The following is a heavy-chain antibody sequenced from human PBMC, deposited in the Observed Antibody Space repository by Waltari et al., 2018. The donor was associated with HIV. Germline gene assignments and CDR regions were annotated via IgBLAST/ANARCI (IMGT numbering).Heavy chain of an antibody. J-gene: IGHJ4*02. Sequence: QVQLQQLGAGLLKPSEPLSLTFSVYGGSFTNFYLHWFRQTPDEGLKWIGEINHGGDSNVNPSLKSRVIMSIDTSKYEISLNLTSVSVADTALYFCARRGSSASPLTLWGRGSRVTVSS. CDR2: INHGGDS. CDR1: GGSFTNFY. D-gene: IGHD3-10*01. CDR3: ARRGSSASPLTL. V-gene: IGHV4-34*01.